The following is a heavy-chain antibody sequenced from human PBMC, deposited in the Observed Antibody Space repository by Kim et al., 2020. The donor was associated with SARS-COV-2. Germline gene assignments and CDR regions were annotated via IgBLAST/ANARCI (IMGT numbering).Heavy chain of an antibody. CDR2: ISRSGNSK. J-gene: IGHJ5*02. CDR3: ATLVVVTGSDFYDP. Sequence: GGSLRLSCAASGCMFKNYEMNWVRQAPGKGLEWVSFISRSGNSKRYADSVKGRSSISRDNANNSVYLQMNSLTVGDTGLYFCATLVVVTGSDFYDPWGQGTQDSVFS. D-gene: IGHD2-21*02. CDR1: GCMFKNYE. V-gene: IGHV3-48*03.